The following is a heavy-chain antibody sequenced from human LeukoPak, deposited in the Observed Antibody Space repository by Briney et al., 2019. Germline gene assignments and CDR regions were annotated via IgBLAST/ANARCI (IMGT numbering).Heavy chain of an antibody. CDR2: INPNNGGT. V-gene: IGHV1-2*02. CDR3: ARGLISGSYLSEY. Sequence: ASVKVSCKASGYTFTGYYMHWVRQAPGQGLEWMGWINPNNGGTNYAQKFQGRVTMTRDTSISTVYMELSRLRSDDTAVYYCARGLISGSYLSEYWGEGTLVTVSS. J-gene: IGHJ4*02. CDR1: GYTFTGYY. D-gene: IGHD1-26*01.